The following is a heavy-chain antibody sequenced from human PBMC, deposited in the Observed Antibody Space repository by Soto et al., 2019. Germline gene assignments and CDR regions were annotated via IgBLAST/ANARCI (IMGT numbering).Heavy chain of an antibody. J-gene: IGHJ4*02. CDR1: GFTFSSYA. V-gene: IGHV3-30-3*01. Sequence: QVQLVESGGGVVQPGRSLRLSCAASGFTFSSYAMHWVRQAPGKGLEWVAVISYDGSNKYYADSVKGRFTISRDNSKNTLYLQMNSMRGEDTAVYYCATGYSSGCYGHYFDYWGQGTLVTVSS. D-gene: IGHD6-19*01. CDR2: ISYDGSNK. CDR3: ATGYSSGCYGHYFDY.